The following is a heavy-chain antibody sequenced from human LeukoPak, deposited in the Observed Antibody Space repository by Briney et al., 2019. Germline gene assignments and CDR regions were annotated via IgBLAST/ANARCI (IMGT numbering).Heavy chain of an antibody. V-gene: IGHV3-53*01. Sequence: GGSLRLSCAASGFTVSSNYMSWVRQAPGKGLEWVSVIYSGGSTYYADSVKGRFTIPRDNSKNTLYLQMNSLRAEDTAVYYCARDIAYDSSGYYSPYFDYWGQGTLVTVLS. J-gene: IGHJ4*02. CDR3: ARDIAYDSSGYYSPYFDY. CDR2: IYSGGST. D-gene: IGHD3-22*01. CDR1: GFTVSSNY.